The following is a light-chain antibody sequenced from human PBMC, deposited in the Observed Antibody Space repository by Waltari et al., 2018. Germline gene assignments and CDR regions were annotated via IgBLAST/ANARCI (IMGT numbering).Light chain of an antibody. J-gene: IGKJ4*01. V-gene: IGKV3-15*01. Sequence: CRASQSVSSFVAWYQQKPGQAPRLLIYGASTRATGIPARFSGSGSGTEFTLTISSLQSEDFAVYYCQQYNDWPPLTFSGGTKVEIK. CDR1: QSVSSF. CDR2: GAS. CDR3: QQYNDWPPLT.